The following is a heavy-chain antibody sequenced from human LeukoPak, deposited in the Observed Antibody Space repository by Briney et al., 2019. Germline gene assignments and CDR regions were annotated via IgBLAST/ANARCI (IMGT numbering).Heavy chain of an antibody. J-gene: IGHJ3*02. CDR3: ARDRYSGSYYVSDAFDI. D-gene: IGHD1-26*01. Sequence: ASVKVSCTASGYTFTSYGISWVRQAPGQGLEWMGWISAYNGNTNYAQKLQGRVTMTTDTSTSTAYMELRSLRSDDTAVYYCARDRYSGSYYVSDAFDIWGQGTMVTVSS. V-gene: IGHV1-18*01. CDR2: ISAYNGNT. CDR1: GYTFTSYG.